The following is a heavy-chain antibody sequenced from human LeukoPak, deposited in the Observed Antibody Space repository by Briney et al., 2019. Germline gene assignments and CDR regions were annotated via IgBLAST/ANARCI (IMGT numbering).Heavy chain of an antibody. J-gene: IGHJ4*02. V-gene: IGHV3-7*04. CDR2: IKQDGSEK. D-gene: IGHD1-1*01. CDR1: GFTFSSYW. CDR3: ARDRWLEPFDY. Sequence: GGSLRLSCAASGFTFSSYWMSWVRQVPGKGLEWVANIKQDGSEKYYVDSVKGRFTISRDNAKNSLYLQMNSLRAEDTAVYYCARDRWLEPFDYWGQGTLVTVSS.